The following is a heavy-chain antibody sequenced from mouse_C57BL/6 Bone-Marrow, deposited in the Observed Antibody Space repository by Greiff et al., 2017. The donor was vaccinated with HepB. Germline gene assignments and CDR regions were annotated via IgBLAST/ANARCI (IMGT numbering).Heavy chain of an antibody. CDR3: AVLWFAY. J-gene: IGHJ3*01. CDR2: IYPGSGNT. V-gene: IGHV1-76*01. CDR1: GYTFTDYY. Sequence: VKLQESGAELVRPGASVKLSCKASGYTFTDYYINWVKQSPGQGLEWIARIYPGSGNTYYNEKFTGKATLTAEKSSSTAYMQLSSLTSEDSAVYFCAVLWFAYWGQGTLVTVSA.